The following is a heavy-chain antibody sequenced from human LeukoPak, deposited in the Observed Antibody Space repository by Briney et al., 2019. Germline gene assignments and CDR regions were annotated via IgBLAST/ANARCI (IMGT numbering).Heavy chain of an antibody. Sequence: GGSLRLSCAASGFTFSSYWMHWVRQAPGKGLVWVSRINSDGSTTTYADSVKGRFTISRDNAKNTLYLQMNSLRAEDTAVYYCARGPTGNIYGKFDPWGQGTLVTVSS. D-gene: IGHD5-18*01. CDR3: ARGPTGNIYGKFDP. J-gene: IGHJ5*02. CDR1: GFTFSSYW. CDR2: INSDGSTT. V-gene: IGHV3-74*01.